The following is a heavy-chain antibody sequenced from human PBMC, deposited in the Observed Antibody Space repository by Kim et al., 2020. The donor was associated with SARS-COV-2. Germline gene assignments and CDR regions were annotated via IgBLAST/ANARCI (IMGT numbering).Heavy chain of an antibody. CDR3: VRLTMPAPITLGVGDF. Sequence: GGSLRLSCVASGFTFSTSAMSWVRQAPGKGLEWVSPISESGGSIHYADSVQGRFTISRDNSKNTLYLQMNSLRADDTALYYCVRLTMPAPITLGVGDFWGQGTLVTVS. CDR1: GFTFSTSA. D-gene: IGHD2-2*01. CDR2: ISESGGSI. V-gene: IGHV3-23*01. J-gene: IGHJ4*02.